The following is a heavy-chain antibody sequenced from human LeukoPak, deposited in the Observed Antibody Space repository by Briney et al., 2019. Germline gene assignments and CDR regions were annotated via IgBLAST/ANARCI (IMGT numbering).Heavy chain of an antibody. CDR3: ARVWDGYNYYYYGMDV. J-gene: IGHJ6*02. Sequence: GGSLRLSCAASGFTFSSYSMNWVRQAPGKGLEWVSSISSSSSYIYYADSVKGRFTISRDNAKNSLYLQMNSLRAEDTAVYYCARVWDGYNYYYYGMDVWDQGTTVTVSS. V-gene: IGHV3-21*01. CDR2: ISSSSSYI. CDR1: GFTFSSYS. D-gene: IGHD5-24*01.